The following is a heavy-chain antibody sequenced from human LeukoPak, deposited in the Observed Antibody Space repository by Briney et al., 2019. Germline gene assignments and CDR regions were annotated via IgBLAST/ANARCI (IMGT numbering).Heavy chain of an antibody. CDR2: IYYSGST. Sequence: PSETLSLTCTVSGGSISSSSYYWGWIRQPPGKGLEWIGYIYYSGSTYYNPSLKSRVTISVDTSKNQFSLKLSSVTAADTAVYYCARYSGYGSSDYWGQGTLVTVSS. CDR3: ARYSGYGSSDY. CDR1: GGSISSSSYY. V-gene: IGHV4-30-4*08. J-gene: IGHJ4*02. D-gene: IGHD5-12*01.